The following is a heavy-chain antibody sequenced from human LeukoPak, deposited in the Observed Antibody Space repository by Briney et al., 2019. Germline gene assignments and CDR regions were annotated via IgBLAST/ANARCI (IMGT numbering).Heavy chain of an antibody. D-gene: IGHD4-23*01. CDR3: ARAWKRLLYGGNAYYFDY. Sequence: SETLSLTCTVSGGSISSYYWSWIRQPPGKGLEWIGYIYYSGSTNYNPSLKSRVTISVDTSKNQFSLKLSSVTAADTAVYYCARAWKRLLYGGNAYYFDYWGQGTLVTVSS. V-gene: IGHV4-59*08. J-gene: IGHJ4*02. CDR2: IYYSGST. CDR1: GGSISSYY.